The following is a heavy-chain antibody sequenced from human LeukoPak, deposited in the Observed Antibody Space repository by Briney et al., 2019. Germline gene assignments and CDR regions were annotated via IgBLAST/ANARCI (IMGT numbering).Heavy chain of an antibody. CDR1: GFTFSSYS. CDR2: ISSSSSYI. D-gene: IGHD6-19*01. J-gene: IGHJ4*02. CDR3: ARDLAGYSSGWSDY. Sequence: PGGSLRLSCAASGFTFSSYSMNWVRQAPGKGLEWVSSISSSSSYIYYADSVKGRFTISRDNAKNSLYLQMNSLRAEDTAVYYCARDLAGYSSGWSDYWGRGTLVTVSS. V-gene: IGHV3-21*01.